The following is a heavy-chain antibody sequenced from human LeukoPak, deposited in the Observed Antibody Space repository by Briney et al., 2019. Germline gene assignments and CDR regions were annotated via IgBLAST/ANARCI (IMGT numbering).Heavy chain of an antibody. D-gene: IGHD3-10*01. Sequence: PSETLSLTCTVSGGSISSYYWSWIRQPPGKGLEWIGYIYYSGSTNYNPSLKSRVTISVDTSKNQFSLKLSSVTAADTAVYYCALSGAGAFDIWGQGTMVTVSS. CDR3: ALSGAGAFDI. CDR2: IYYSGST. J-gene: IGHJ3*02. V-gene: IGHV4-59*01. CDR1: GGSISSYY.